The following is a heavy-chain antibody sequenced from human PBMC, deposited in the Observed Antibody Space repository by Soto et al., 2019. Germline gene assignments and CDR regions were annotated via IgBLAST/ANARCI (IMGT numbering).Heavy chain of an antibody. D-gene: IGHD1-1*01. J-gene: IGHJ4*02. V-gene: IGHV3-74*03. Sequence: EVQLVESGGGLVQPGGSLRLSCAASGFSLSDHWMHWVRQAPGKGLVWVSRLETDGSTTAYADSVRGRFSISRDNAKNNLYLQMNSLRAEDTDVYYCVRDGTSTMPYDYWGQGTLVTVSS. CDR1: GFSLSDHW. CDR2: LETDGSTT. CDR3: VRDGTSTMPYDY.